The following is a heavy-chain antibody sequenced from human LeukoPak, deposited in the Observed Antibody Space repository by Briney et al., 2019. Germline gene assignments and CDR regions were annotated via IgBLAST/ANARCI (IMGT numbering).Heavy chain of an antibody. J-gene: IGHJ4*02. V-gene: IGHV1-18*01. D-gene: IGHD4-17*01. CDR2: ISGHNGNT. CDR3: ARARRGGDYDSYFDY. CDR1: GYTFTSYG. Sequence: ASVKVSRKSSGYTFTSYGISWVRQAPGQGLEWMGWISGHNGNTNYAQNFQGRVTMTTDTPTSTAYMEVRSLRSDDTAVYYCARARRGGDYDSYFDYWGQGTLVTVSS.